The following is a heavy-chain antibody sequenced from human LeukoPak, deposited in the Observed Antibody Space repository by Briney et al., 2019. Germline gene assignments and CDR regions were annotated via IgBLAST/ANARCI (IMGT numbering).Heavy chain of an antibody. D-gene: IGHD5-24*01. Sequence: ASVTVSCKASGGTFSSYAISWVRQTPGQGLEWIGGIIPIFGTANYAQKFQGRVTITADKSTSTAYMELSSLRSEDTAVYYCARDGRGGGLRDGYSSNSDYWGQGSLVTVSS. V-gene: IGHV1-69*06. CDR2: IIPIFGTA. CDR3: ARDGRGGGLRDGYSSNSDY. CDR1: GGTFSSYA. J-gene: IGHJ4*02.